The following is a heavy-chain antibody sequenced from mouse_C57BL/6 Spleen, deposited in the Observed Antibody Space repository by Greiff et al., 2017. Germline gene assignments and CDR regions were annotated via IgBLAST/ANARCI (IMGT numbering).Heavy chain of an antibody. CDR2: INPNNGGT. D-gene: IGHD2-5*01. CDR3: ARYSNFYYAMDY. V-gene: IGHV1-26*01. J-gene: IGHJ4*01. CDR1: GYTFTDYY. Sequence: EVQLQQSGPELVKPGASVKISCKASGYTFTDYYMNWVKQSHGKSLEWIGDINPNNGGTSYNQKFKGKATLTVDKSSSTAYMELRSLTSEDSAVYYCARYSNFYYAMDYWGQGTSVTVSS.